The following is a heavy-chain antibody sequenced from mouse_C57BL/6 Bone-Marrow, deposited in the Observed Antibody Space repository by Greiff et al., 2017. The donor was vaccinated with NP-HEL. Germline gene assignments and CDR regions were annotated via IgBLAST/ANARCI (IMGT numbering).Heavy chain of an antibody. J-gene: IGHJ1*03. V-gene: IGHV2-2*01. CDR2: IWSGGRT. Sequence: QVQLQQSGPGLVQPSQRLSITCTVSGFSFTSYGVHWVRQSPGKGLEWLGVIWSGGRTDYNAAFISRLSISKDNSKSQVFFKMNSLQADDTAIYYCARNGDDGSPDWYLDVWGTGTTVTVSS. CDR3: ARNGDDGSPDWYLDV. D-gene: IGHD1-1*01. CDR1: GFSFTSYG.